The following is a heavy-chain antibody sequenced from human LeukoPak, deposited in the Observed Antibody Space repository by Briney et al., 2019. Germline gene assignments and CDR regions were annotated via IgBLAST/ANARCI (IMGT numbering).Heavy chain of an antibody. D-gene: IGHD2-15*01. Sequence: GGSLRLSCAASGFTFSSYWMSWVRQAPGKGLEWVANIKQDGSEKYYVDSVKGRFTISRDNAKNTVYLQMNSLRAEDTAVYYCARGYCSGGSCYSDWFEPWGRGTLVTVSS. V-gene: IGHV3-7*03. CDR3: ARGYCSGGSCYSDWFEP. J-gene: IGHJ5*02. CDR1: GFTFSSYW. CDR2: IKQDGSEK.